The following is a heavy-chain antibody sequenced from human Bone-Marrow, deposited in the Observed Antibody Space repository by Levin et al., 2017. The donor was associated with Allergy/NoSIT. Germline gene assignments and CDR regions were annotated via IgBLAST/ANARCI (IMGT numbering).Heavy chain of an antibody. J-gene: IGHJ6*02. CDR2: IKSKTDGGTT. Sequence: GGSLRLSCAASGFTFSNAWMSWVRQAPGKGLEWVGRIKSKTDGGTTDYAAPVKGRFTISRDDSKNTLYLQMNSLKTEDTAVYYCTTSQNIVVVPAALTHIYDFWSGYYPSYGMDVWGQGTTVTVSS. CDR1: GFTFSNAW. CDR3: TTSQNIVVVPAALTHIYDFWSGYYPSYGMDV. D-gene: IGHD3-3*01. V-gene: IGHV3-15*01.